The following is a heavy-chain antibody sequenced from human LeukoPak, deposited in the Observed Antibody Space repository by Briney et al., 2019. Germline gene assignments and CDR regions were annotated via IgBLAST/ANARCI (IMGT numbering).Heavy chain of an antibody. CDR3: ARDQHDHVWGSYRHYFDY. CDR1: GYTFTRYG. V-gene: IGHV1-18*01. J-gene: IGHJ4*02. CDR2: INTYNGNT. D-gene: IGHD3-16*02. Sequence: ASVTVSCMASGYTFTRYGIRWVRQAPGQGREGMGCINTYNGNTKYVQNLQGRGNMTTDASTNTAYMELRSLTSDDTAVYYCARDQHDHVWGSYRHYFDYWGQGTLVTVSS.